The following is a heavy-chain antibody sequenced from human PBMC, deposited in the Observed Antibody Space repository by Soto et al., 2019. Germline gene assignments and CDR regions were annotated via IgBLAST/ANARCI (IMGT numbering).Heavy chain of an antibody. J-gene: IGHJ6*02. V-gene: IGHV1-69*13. D-gene: IGHD3-22*01. CDR3: ARSIVVVITTGPYYYYGMDV. CDR1: GGTFSSYA. CDR2: IIPIFGTA. Sequence: GASVKVSCKASGGTFSSYAISWVRQAPGQGIEWMGGIIPIFGTANYAQKFQGRVTITADESTSTAYMELSSLRSEDTAVYYCARSIVVVITTGPYYYYGMDVWGQGTTVTVSS.